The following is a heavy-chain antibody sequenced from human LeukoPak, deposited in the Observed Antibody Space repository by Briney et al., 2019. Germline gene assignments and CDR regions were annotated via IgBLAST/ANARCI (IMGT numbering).Heavy chain of an antibody. V-gene: IGHV4-34*12. J-gene: IGHJ4*02. CDR1: GGSFDGYY. CDR3: ARWGYSSSWSFFDY. CDR2: IVYSGSV. Sequence: SETLSLTCAVFGGSFDGYYWTWIRQSPGKGLEWIADIVYSGSVNYNPSLKSRVSISADTSKVQFSLTLSSVTAADTAVYYCARWGYSSSWSFFDYWGQGTLVTVSS. D-gene: IGHD6-13*01.